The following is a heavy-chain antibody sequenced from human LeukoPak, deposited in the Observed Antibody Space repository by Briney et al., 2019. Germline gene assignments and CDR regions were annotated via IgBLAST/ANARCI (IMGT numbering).Heavy chain of an antibody. CDR1: GFTFSSYR. Sequence: GGSLRLSCAASGFTFSSYRMNWVRQAPGKGLEWVANVKQDGSEKYYVDSVKGRFTISRDNAKNSLFLQMNSLRAEDTAVYYCARDTRTFDYWGQGTLVTVSS. J-gene: IGHJ4*02. CDR3: ARDTRTFDY. V-gene: IGHV3-7*01. D-gene: IGHD1-26*01. CDR2: VKQDGSEK.